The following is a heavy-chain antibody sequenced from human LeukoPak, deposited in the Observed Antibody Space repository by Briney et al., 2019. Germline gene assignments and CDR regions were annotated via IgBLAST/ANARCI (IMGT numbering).Heavy chain of an antibody. Sequence: GGSLRLSCAASGFTFSSHGMCWVRQAPGRGLEWVSSISIGGDTTYSDSVKGRFTISRDNSKNTLYLQMNSLRAEDTAVYYCARDPGYSGYDSWGQGTLVTVSS. CDR3: ARDPGYSGYDS. V-gene: IGHV3-23*01. CDR1: GFTFSSHG. J-gene: IGHJ5*02. CDR2: ISIGGDTT. D-gene: IGHD5-12*01.